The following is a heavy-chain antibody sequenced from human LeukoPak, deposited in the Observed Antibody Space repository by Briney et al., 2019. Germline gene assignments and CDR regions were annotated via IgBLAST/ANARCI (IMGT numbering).Heavy chain of an antibody. D-gene: IGHD3-10*01. CDR3: ARDSRDFYGSGSPESY. V-gene: IGHV4-30-2*01. CDR2: FYHSGVS. J-gene: IGHJ4*02. Sequence: PSETLSLTCTVSGGSISSGGYYWNWIRQPPGKGLEWIGYFYHSGVSYYNPSLKSRVTISVDTSKNQFSLKLSSVTAADTAVYYCARDSRDFYGSGSPESYWGQGTLVTVSS. CDR1: GGSISSGGYY.